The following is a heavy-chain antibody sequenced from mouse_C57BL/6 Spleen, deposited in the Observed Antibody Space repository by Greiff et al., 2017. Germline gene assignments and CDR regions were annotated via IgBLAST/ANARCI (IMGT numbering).Heavy chain of an antibody. CDR2: INYDGSST. CDR1: GFTFSDYY. CDR3: ARDRSYSNYDY. D-gene: IGHD2-5*01. J-gene: IGHJ2*01. V-gene: IGHV5-16*01. Sequence: EVKLMESEGGLVQPGSSMKLSCTASGFTFSDYYMAWVRQVPEKGLEWVANINYDGSSTYYLDSLKSRFIISRDNAKNILYLQMSSLKSEDTATYYCARDRSYSNYDYWGQGTTLTVSS.